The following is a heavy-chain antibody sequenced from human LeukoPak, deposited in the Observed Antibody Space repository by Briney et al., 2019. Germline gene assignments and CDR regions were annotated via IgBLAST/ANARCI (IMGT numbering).Heavy chain of an antibody. V-gene: IGHV4-38-2*02. CDR1: GYSITSAYY. D-gene: IGHD3-22*01. CDR3: ARLWRYYDSSGYLAFDY. J-gene: IGHJ4*02. CDR2: FCHSGIT. Sequence: SETLSVTCSVSGYSITSAYYWAWIRQSPGKGLEWIGSFCHSGITYYTPSLKSRLTISVDTSKNQFSLKLSSVTAADTAVYYCARLWRYYDSSGYLAFDYWGQGTLVTVSS.